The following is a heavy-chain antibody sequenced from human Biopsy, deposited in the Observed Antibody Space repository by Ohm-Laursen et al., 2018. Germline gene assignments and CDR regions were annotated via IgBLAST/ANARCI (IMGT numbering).Heavy chain of an antibody. CDR3: ARHAPSYSGSYWRYFDL. CDR2: MFNRGST. V-gene: IGHV4-61*03. Sequence: SETLSLTCTVSAASVSGGTFYWSWVRPPPGEGPEWIGFMFNRGSTNYNPSLKSRSTISVDTSMNHLSLRLTSVTAADTAVYYCARHAPSYSGSYWRYFDLWGRGTLVTVSS. CDR1: AASVSGGTFY. D-gene: IGHD1-26*01. J-gene: IGHJ2*01.